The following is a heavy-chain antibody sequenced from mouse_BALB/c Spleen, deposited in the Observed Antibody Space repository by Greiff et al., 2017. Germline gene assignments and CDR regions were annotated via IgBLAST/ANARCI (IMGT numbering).Heavy chain of an antibody. V-gene: IGHV14-3*02. J-gene: IGHJ4*01. CDR1: GFNIKDTY. CDR2: IDPANGNT. Sequence: DVKLQESGAELVKPGASVKLSCTASGFNIKDTYMHWVKQRPEQGLEWIGRIDPANGNTKYDPKFQGKATITADTSSNTAYLQLSSLTSEDTAVYYCASQGTSSLHAMDYWGQGTSVTVSA. D-gene: IGHD1-1*01. CDR3: ASQGTSSLHAMDY.